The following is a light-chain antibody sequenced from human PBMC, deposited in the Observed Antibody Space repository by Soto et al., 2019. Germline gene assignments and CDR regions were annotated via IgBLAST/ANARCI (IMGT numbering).Light chain of an antibody. Sequence: QSALTQPPSASGSPGQSVTISCTGTSSDVGGYNFVSWYQQHPGKAPKLIIYEVTKRPSGVPDRFSGSKSGNTASLTISGLQPEDEADYYCSSYTSSSTVIFGGGTKLTVL. CDR2: EVT. CDR3: SSYTSSSTVI. CDR1: SSDVGGYNF. J-gene: IGLJ2*01. V-gene: IGLV2-8*01.